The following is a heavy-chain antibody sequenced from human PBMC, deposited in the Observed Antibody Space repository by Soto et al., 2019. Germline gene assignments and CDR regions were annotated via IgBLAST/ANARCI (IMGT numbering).Heavy chain of an antibody. CDR3: ARDRSLIFAVPPYGMDV. D-gene: IGHD3-3*01. CDR1: GFTFSSHE. V-gene: IGHV3-48*03. J-gene: IGHJ6*02. CDR2: ISESGGTT. Sequence: EVQLVEAGGGLVQPGGSLSLSCVVSGFTFSSHEMNWVRQAPGKGPEWVSKISESGGTTSYADSVKGRFTIFRDNDRDSLYLHMDSLRAEDTAVYYCARDRSLIFAVPPYGMDVWGQGTTVTVSS.